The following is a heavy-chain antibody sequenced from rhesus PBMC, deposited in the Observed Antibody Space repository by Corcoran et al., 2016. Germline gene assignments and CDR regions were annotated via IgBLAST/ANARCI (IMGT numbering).Heavy chain of an antibody. CDR2: INTGGDST. J-gene: IGHJ4*01. CDR1: GSTFFTYN. D-gene: IGHD6-25*01. V-gene: IGHV3S25*01. CDR3: ATRKGQGDY. Sequence: EVQLVESGGGPVQSVGSLRSFWAASGSTFFTYNMYWVRQAPGKGLEWISGINTGGDSTYYADSVKGRFTISRDNSKNTLYLQMNSLRAEDTAVYYCATRKGQGDYWGQGVLVTVSS.